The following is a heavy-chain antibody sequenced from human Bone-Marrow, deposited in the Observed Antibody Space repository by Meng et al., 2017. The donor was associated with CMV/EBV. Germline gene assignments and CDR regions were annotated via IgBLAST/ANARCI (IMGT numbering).Heavy chain of an antibody. J-gene: IGHJ6*02. V-gene: IGHV3-21*01. CDR3: ASERTYRSPYYYYYGMDV. CDR2: ISSSSSYI. Sequence: GESLKISCAASGFSFSSYTMNWVRQAPGKGLEWVSSISSSSSYIFFADSVKGRFTISRDNSKNTLYLQMNSLRAEDTAVYYCASERTYRSPYYYYYGMDVWGQGTTVTVSS. D-gene: IGHD1-1*01. CDR1: GFSFSSYT.